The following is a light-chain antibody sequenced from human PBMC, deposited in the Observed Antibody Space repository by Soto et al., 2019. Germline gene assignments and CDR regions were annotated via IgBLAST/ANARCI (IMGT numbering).Light chain of an antibody. CDR1: QNVFTN. CDR3: QQFSDWPPYT. V-gene: IGKV3-15*01. J-gene: IGKJ2*01. CDR2: RAS. Sequence: ETVMTQSPATLSVSPGERATLSCRASQNVFTNVAWYQQKPGQAPRLLIYRASTRATGVPARFSGSGSGTEVTLTISSLQSEDFALYFCQQFSDWPPYTFGQGTKLEIK.